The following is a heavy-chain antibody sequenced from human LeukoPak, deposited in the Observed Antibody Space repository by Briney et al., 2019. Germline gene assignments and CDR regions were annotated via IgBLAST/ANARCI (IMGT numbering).Heavy chain of an antibody. CDR1: VGSISSYY. V-gene: IGHV4-59*01. CDR2: IYYSGST. CDR3: ARTLSFDGYSDY. J-gene: IGHJ4*02. Sequence: SETLSLTCTVSVGSISSYYWSWIRQPPGKGLEWIGYIYYSGSTNYNPSLKSRVTISVDTSKNQFSLKLTSVTAADTAVYYCARTLSFDGYSDYWGQGTLVTVSP. D-gene: IGHD5-24*01.